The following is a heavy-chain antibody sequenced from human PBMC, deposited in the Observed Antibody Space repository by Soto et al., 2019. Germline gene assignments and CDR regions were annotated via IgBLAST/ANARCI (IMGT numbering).Heavy chain of an antibody. D-gene: IGHD6-13*01. CDR3: ARERPDGSRLDP. CDR2: IYYSGST. CDR1: GGSISSGDYY. Sequence: QVQLQESGPGLVKPSQTLSLTCTVSGGSISSGDYYWSWIRQPPGKGLEWIGYIYYSGSTYYNPYLNSRVTISVDTSKNQSSLKLSSVTAADTAVYYCARERPDGSRLDPWGQGTLVTVSS. V-gene: IGHV4-30-4*01. J-gene: IGHJ5*02.